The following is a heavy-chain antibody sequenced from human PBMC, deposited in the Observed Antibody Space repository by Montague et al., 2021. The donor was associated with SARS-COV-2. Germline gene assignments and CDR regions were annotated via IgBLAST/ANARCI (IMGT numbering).Heavy chain of an antibody. J-gene: IGHJ6*02. D-gene: IGHD3-9*01. Sequence: PALVKPTQTLTLTCTFSGFSLSTSGMCVSWIRQPPGKALEWLALIDWDDDKYCSTSLKTRLTISKDTSKNQVVLTMTNMDPVDTATYYCARMPYDILTGSGYYGMDVWGQGTTVTVSS. CDR3: ARMPYDILTGSGYYGMDV. V-gene: IGHV2-70*01. CDR2: IDWDDDK. CDR1: GFSLSTSGMC.